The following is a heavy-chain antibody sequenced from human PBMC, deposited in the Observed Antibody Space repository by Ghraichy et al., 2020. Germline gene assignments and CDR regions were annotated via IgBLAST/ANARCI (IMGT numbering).Heavy chain of an antibody. CDR3: ARGGDIAAATIDY. CDR1: GGSFSGYY. V-gene: IGHV4-34*01. D-gene: IGHD6-13*01. Sequence: SETLSLTCAVYGGSFSGYYWSWIRQPPGKGLEWIGEINHSGSTNYNPSLKSRVTISVDTSKNQFSLTLSSVTAADTAVYYCARGGDIAAATIDYWGQGTLVTVSS. J-gene: IGHJ4*02. CDR2: INHSGST.